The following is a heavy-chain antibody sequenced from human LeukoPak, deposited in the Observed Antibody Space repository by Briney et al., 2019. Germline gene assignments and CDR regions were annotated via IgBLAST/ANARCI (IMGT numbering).Heavy chain of an antibody. D-gene: IGHD3-10*01. CDR1: GFTFSSYA. Sequence: GGSLRLSCAASGFTFSSYAMSWVRQAPGKGLEWVSTISSSSSYIYYADSVKGRFTVSRDNAKSSLSLQMNSLRAEDTAVYYCAKYDAGSYYAGMYYFDYWGQGTLVTVSS. V-gene: IGHV3-21*01. J-gene: IGHJ4*02. CDR3: AKYDAGSYYAGMYYFDY. CDR2: ISSSSSYI.